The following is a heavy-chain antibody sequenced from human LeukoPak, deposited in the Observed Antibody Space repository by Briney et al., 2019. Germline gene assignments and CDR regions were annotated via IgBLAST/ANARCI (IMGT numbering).Heavy chain of an antibody. Sequence: SETLSLTCAVYGGSFSGYYWSWIRQPPGKGLEWIGEINHSGSTNYNPSLKSRVTISVDTSKNQFSLKLSSVTAEDTAVYYCARGRQQQLVPFSKWYYFDYWGQGTLVTVSS. CDR1: GGSFSGYY. CDR3: ARGRQQQLVPFSKWYYFDY. CDR2: INHSGST. V-gene: IGHV4-34*01. D-gene: IGHD6-13*01. J-gene: IGHJ4*02.